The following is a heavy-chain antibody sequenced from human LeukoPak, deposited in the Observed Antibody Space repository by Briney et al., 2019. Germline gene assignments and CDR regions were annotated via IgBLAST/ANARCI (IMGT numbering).Heavy chain of an antibody. CDR1: GFNFNVYY. CDR2: ITSSGTYI. V-gene: IGHV3-21*01. J-gene: IGHJ4*01. Sequence: GGSLRLSCAASGFNFNVYYMNWVRQAPRKGLEWISSITSSGTYITYADSIQGRFTISRDNAKKSLYLQMNGLRVDDTALYYCARASGGWDLDYWGHGTLVTVSS. D-gene: IGHD1-26*01. CDR3: ARASGGWDLDY.